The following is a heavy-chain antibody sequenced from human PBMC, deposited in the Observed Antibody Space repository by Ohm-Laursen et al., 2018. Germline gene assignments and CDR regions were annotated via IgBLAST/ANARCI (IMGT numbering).Heavy chain of an antibody. D-gene: IGHD1-1*01. V-gene: IGHV1-8*01. CDR3: TTFGVPFDY. CDR2: MNPTSGNT. J-gene: IGHJ4*02. Sequence: ASVKVSCKASGYTFTSYDINWVRQATGQGLEWMGWMNPTSGNTGYAEKFQGRVTMTRNTSISTAYMELSSLRSEDTAVYYCTTFGVPFDYWGQGTLVTVSS. CDR1: GYTFTSYD.